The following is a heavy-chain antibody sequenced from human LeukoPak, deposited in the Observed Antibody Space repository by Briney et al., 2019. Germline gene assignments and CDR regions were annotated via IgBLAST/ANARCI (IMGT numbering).Heavy chain of an antibody. CDR2: INHSGST. D-gene: IGHD2-2*01. CDR1: GGSFSGYY. J-gene: IGHJ3*02. Sequence: SETLSLTCAVYGGSFSGYYWSWIRQPPGKGLEWIGEINHSGSTNYNPSLKSRVTISVDTSKNQFSLKLSSVTAADMAVYYCSRTVPAARVDAFDIWGQGTMVTVSS. CDR3: SRTVPAARVDAFDI. V-gene: IGHV4-34*01.